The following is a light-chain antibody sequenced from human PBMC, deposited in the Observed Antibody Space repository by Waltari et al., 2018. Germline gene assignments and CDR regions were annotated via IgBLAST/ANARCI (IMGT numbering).Light chain of an antibody. CDR1: NLGDKY. CDR3: QAWDSSTASFV. CDR2: QDN. Sequence: SYELTQPPSVSVSPGPTASITCPGDNLGDKYACWYQQKPGQSPVLVMYQDNKRPSGIPERFSGSNSGNTATLTISGTQAMDEADYYCQAWDSSTASFVFGTGTKITVL. J-gene: IGLJ1*01. V-gene: IGLV3-1*01.